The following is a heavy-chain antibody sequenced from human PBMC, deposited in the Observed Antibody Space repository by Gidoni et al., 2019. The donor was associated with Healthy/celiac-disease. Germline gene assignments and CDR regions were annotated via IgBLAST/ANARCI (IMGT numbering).Heavy chain of an antibody. Sequence: QVQLQESGPGLVKPSETLSLTCTVSGGSISSYYWSWIRQPPGKGLEWIGYIYYSGSTNYNPSLKSRVTISVDTSKNQFSLKLSSVTAADTAVYYCATSASRLRAFDYWGQGTLVTVSS. V-gene: IGHV4-59*08. CDR3: ATSASRLRAFDY. J-gene: IGHJ4*02. CDR1: GGSISSYY. D-gene: IGHD2-2*01. CDR2: IYYSGST.